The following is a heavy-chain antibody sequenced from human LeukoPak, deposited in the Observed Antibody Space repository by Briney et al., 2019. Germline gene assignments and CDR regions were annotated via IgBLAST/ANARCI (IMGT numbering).Heavy chain of an antibody. CDR3: AKAPYSGSYRGDYFDY. CDR2: ISGSGGST. J-gene: IGHJ4*02. Sequence: PGGSLRLPCAASGFTFSSYAMSWVRQAPGKGLEWVSAISGSGGSTYYADSVKGRFTISRDNSKNTLYLQMNSLRAEDTAVYYCAKAPYSGSYRGDYFDYWGQGTLVTVSS. V-gene: IGHV3-23*01. D-gene: IGHD1-26*01. CDR1: GFTFSSYA.